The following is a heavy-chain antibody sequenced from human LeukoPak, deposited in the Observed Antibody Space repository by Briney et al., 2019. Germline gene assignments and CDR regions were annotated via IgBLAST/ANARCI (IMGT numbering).Heavy chain of an antibody. CDR3: ARAWVPEWLSVDAFDI. CDR2: ISGSGGTT. D-gene: IGHD3-3*01. J-gene: IGHJ3*02. V-gene: IGHV3-23*01. Sequence: GGSLRLSCAASGFTFSSYAMTWVRQAPGKGLEWVSAISGSGGTTYYADSVKGRFTISRDNSKKTMYLQMNSLRAEDTAVYYCARAWVPEWLSVDAFDIWGQGTMVTVSS. CDR1: GFTFSSYA.